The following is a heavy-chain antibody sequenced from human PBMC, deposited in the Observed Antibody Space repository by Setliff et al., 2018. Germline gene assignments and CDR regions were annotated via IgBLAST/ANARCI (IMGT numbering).Heavy chain of an antibody. CDR3: ARVTRFSYMDV. V-gene: IGHV4-61*02. J-gene: IGHJ6*03. D-gene: IGHD3-3*01. Sequence: SETLSLTCTVSGDSTSRAKYYWSWIRQSAGKGLECLGRIYTDGSTKYNPSLNSRVTLLIDTAKNQISLRLSSVTAADTAVYFCARVTRFSYMDVWGKGTTVTVSS. CDR2: IYTDGST. CDR1: GDSTSRAKYY.